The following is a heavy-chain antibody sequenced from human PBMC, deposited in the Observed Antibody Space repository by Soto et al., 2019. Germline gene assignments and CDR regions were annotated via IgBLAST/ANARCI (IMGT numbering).Heavy chain of an antibody. Sequence: QVQLVQSGAEVKKPGSSVKVSCKASGGTFSSYTISWVRQAPGQGLEWMGRIIPILGIANYAQKFQGRVTMTADKSTSTAYMGLGSLRSEDTAAYYCAGKLAYQWATYGMDVWGQGTTVTGSS. J-gene: IGHJ6*02. V-gene: IGHV1-69*02. D-gene: IGHD1-26*01. CDR1: GGTFSSYT. CDR2: IIPILGIA. CDR3: AGKLAYQWATYGMDV.